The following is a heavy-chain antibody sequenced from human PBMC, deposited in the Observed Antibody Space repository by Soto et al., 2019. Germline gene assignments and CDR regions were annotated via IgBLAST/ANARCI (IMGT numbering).Heavy chain of an antibody. CDR1: GGSISSSSYY. Sequence: SETLSLTCTVSGGSISSSSYYWGWIRQPPGKGLEWIGSIYYSGSTYYNPSLKSRVTISVDTSKNQFSLKLSSVTAADTAVYYCARPPGYMDVWGKGTTVTVSS. CDR3: ARPPGYMDV. J-gene: IGHJ6*03. V-gene: IGHV4-39*01. CDR2: IYYSGST.